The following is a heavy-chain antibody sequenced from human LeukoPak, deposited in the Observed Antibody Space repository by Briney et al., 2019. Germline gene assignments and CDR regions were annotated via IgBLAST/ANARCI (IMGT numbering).Heavy chain of an antibody. Sequence: PGGSLRLSCAASEFTFSSYSMNWVRQAPGKGLEWVSYITNSGNSKSYADSVKGRFTISRDNSKNTLYLQMNSLRAEDTAAYYCARDMDSSGYYSHWGQGTLVTVSS. CDR3: ARDMDSSGYYSH. CDR1: EFTFSSYS. J-gene: IGHJ4*02. D-gene: IGHD3-22*01. CDR2: ITNSGNSK. V-gene: IGHV3-48*01.